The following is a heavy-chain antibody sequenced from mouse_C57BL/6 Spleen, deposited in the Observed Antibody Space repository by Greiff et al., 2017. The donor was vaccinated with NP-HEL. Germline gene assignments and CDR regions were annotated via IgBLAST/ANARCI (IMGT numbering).Heavy chain of an antibody. Sequence: EVKLVESGGGLVKPGGSLKLSCAASGFTFSDYGMHWVRQAPEKGLEWVAYISSGSSTIYYADTVKGRFTISRDNAKNTLFLQMTSLRSEDTAMYYCARGDYYGSSCAMDYWGQGTSVTVSS. CDR3: ARGDYYGSSCAMDY. CDR1: GFTFSDYG. V-gene: IGHV5-17*01. D-gene: IGHD1-1*01. J-gene: IGHJ4*01. CDR2: ISSGSSTI.